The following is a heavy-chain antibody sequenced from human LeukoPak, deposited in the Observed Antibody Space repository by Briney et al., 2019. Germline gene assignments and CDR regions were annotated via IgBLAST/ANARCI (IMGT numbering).Heavy chain of an antibody. CDR1: GYTFTSYG. D-gene: IGHD3-3*01. J-gene: IGHJ6*03. CDR2: ISAYNGNT. CDR3: ARANVAGVLRFLEWLNGAGYYYYMDV. V-gene: IGHV1-18*01. Sequence: EASVKVSCKASGYTFTSYGISWVRQAPGQGLEGMGWISAYNGNTNYAQKLQARVTMTTDTSTSTAYMELRSLRSDDTAVYYCARANVAGVLRFLEWLNGAGYYYYMDVWGKGTTVTVSS.